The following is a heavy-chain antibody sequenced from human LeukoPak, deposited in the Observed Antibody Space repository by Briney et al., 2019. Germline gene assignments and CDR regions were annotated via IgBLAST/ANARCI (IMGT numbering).Heavy chain of an antibody. V-gene: IGHV4-59*08. CDR3: ARLVVSSWYHEVLLGRDY. J-gene: IGHJ4*02. CDR2: IYYSGST. CDR1: GGSISSYY. D-gene: IGHD6-13*01. Sequence: SETLSLTCTVSGGSISSYYWSWIRQPPGKGLEWIGYIYYSGSTYYKPSLKSRVTISVDTSKNQISLKLSSVTAADTAVYYCARLVVSSWYHEVLLGRDYWGQGTLVIVSS.